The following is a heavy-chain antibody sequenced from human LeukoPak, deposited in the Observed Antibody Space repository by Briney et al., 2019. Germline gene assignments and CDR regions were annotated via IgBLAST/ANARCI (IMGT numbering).Heavy chain of an antibody. V-gene: IGHV1-69*13. D-gene: IGHD1-1*01. J-gene: IGHJ4*02. CDR1: GGTFSSYA. CDR2: IIPIFGTA. Sequence: GASVTVSCKASGGTFSSYAISWVRQAPGQGLEWMGGIIPIFGTANYAQKFQGRVTITADESTSTAYMELSSLRSEDTAVYYCARDRYNWNDRYPNFDYWGQGTLVTVSS. CDR3: ARDRYNWNDRYPNFDY.